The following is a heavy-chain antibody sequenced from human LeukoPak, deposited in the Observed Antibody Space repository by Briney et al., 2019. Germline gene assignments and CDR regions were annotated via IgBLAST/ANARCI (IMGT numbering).Heavy chain of an antibody. Sequence: GGSLRLSCAASGFTFSSYSMNWVRQAPGKGLEWVSSISSSSSYIYYADSVTGRFIISRDNAKNSLYLQMNSLRAEDTAVYYCARDFDWLLDYWGQGTLVTVSS. CDR2: ISSSSSYI. V-gene: IGHV3-21*01. J-gene: IGHJ4*02. CDR3: ARDFDWLLDY. CDR1: GFTFSSYS. D-gene: IGHD3-9*01.